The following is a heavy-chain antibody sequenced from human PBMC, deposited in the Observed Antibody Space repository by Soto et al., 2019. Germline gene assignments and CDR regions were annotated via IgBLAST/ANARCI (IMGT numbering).Heavy chain of an antibody. CDR3: ARDLGWSLRYYDAFDI. V-gene: IGHV3-30-3*01. CDR2: ISYDGSNK. J-gene: IGHJ3*02. D-gene: IGHD4-17*01. Sequence: HPGGSLRLSCAASGFTFSSYAMHWVRQAPGKGLEWVAVISYDGSNKYYADSVKGRFTISRDNSKNTLYLQMNSLRAEDTAVYYCARDLGWSLRYYDAFDIWGQGTMVIVSS. CDR1: GFTFSSYA.